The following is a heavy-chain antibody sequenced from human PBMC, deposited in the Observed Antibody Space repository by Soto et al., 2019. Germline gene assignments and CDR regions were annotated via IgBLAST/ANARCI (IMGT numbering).Heavy chain of an antibody. J-gene: IGHJ4*02. Sequence: GGSLRLSCAASGFTFSSYAMSCVRQAPGKGLEWVSAISGSGGSTYYADSVKGRFTISRDNSKNTLYLQMNSLRAADTAVYYCASPDFNWNFDYWGQGTLVTVSS. CDR1: GFTFSSYA. CDR2: ISGSGGST. V-gene: IGHV3-23*01. CDR3: ASPDFNWNFDY. D-gene: IGHD1-1*01.